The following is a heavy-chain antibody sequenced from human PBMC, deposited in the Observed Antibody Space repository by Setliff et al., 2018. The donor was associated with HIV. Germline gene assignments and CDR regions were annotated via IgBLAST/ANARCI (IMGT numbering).Heavy chain of an antibody. CDR3: ASGYSAYDTRNYYYYYNMDV. V-gene: IGHV1-69*13. Sequence: SVKVSCKASGGTLTNYAFSWVRQAPGQGLEWMGGIIPTFGTANYAQKFQGRVTITADESTSTAYMELSSLRSEDTAVYYCASGYSAYDTRNYYYYYNMDVWGLGTTVTVSS. CDR2: IIPTFGTA. D-gene: IGHD5-12*01. CDR1: GGTLTNYA. J-gene: IGHJ6*02.